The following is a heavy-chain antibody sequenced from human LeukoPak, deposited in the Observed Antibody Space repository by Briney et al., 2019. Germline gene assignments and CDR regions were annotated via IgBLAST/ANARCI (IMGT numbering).Heavy chain of an antibody. D-gene: IGHD3-10*01. CDR1: GFAFSNYG. J-gene: IGHJ4*02. CDR3: ARAPYYYYDSRSGTRVTGNPDY. V-gene: IGHV3-21*01. CDR2: ITGSGSTT. Sequence: GGSLRLSCAASGFAFSNYGMNWVRQAPGKGLEWVSGITGSGSTTYYADSVKGRFTISRDNAKNSLCLQMNSLRAEDTAVYYCARAPYYYYDSRSGTRVTGNPDYWGQGTLVTVSS.